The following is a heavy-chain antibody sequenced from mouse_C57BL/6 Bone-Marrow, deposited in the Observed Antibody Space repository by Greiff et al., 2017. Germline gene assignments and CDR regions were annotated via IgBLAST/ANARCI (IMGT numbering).Heavy chain of an antibody. D-gene: IGHD2-1*01. CDR1: EYEFPSHD. J-gene: IGHJ4*01. V-gene: IGHV5-2*01. CDR3: ASYGNYVDYYAMDY. CDR2: INSDGGST. Sequence: EVQRVESGGGLVQPGESLKLSCESNEYEFPSHDMSWVRKTPEKRLELVAAINSDGGSTYYPDTMERRFIISRDNTKKTLYLQMSSLRSEDTALYYCASYGNYVDYYAMDYWGQGTSVTVSS.